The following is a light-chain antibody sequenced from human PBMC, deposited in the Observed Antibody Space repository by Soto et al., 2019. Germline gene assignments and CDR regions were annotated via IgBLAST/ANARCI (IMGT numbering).Light chain of an antibody. CDR2: TIS. V-gene: IGKV1-17*01. Sequence: DIQMTQSPSSLSASVGGRVTITCRASQDIGTSLDWFQQKPGTAPKRLIYTISDLQSGVPSRFSVGGSGTEFTLTISSLQPEDSATYYCLQHYAFPFTFGPGTKVHV. J-gene: IGKJ3*01. CDR3: LQHYAFPFT. CDR1: QDIGTS.